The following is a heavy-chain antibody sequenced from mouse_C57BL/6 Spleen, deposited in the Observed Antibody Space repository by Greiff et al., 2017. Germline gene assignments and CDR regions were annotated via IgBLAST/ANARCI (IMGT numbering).Heavy chain of an antibody. V-gene: IGHV3-6*01. CDR3: ARYDYDGYFDV. D-gene: IGHD2-4*01. CDR1: GYSITSGYY. J-gene: IGHJ1*03. CDR2: ISYDGSN. Sequence: EVKLQESGPGLVKPSQSLSLTCSVTGYSITSGYYWNWIRQFPGNKLEWMGYISYDGSNNYNPSLKNRISIPRDTSKNQFFLKLNSVTTEDTATYYCARYDYDGYFDVWGTGTTVTVSS.